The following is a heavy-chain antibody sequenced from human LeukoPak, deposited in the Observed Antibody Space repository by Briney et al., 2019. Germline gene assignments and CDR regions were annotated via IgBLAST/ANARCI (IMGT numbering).Heavy chain of an antibody. CDR3: ASFPIVVVITTFAFDI. V-gene: IGHV4-39*01. CDR1: GGSISSSSYY. D-gene: IGHD3-22*01. CDR2: IYYSGST. J-gene: IGHJ3*02. Sequence: SETLSLTCTVSGGSISSSSYYWGWIRQPPGKGLEWIGSIYYSGSTYYNPSLKSRVTISVDMSKNQFSLKLSSVTAADTAVYYCASFPIVVVITTFAFDIWGQGTMVTVSS.